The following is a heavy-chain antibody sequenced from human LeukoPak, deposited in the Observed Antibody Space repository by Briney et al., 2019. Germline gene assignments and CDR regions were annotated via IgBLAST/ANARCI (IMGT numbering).Heavy chain of an antibody. CDR2: ISAYNGNT. D-gene: IGHD3-3*01. CDR1: GYTFTSYG. Sequence: ASVKVSCKASGYTFTSYGISWVRQAPGQGLEWMGWISAYNGNTNYAQKLQGRVTMTTDTSTSTAYMELRSLRSDETAVYYCARDRASITIFGAVISPHYYYYGMDVWGQGTTVTVSS. V-gene: IGHV1-18*01. J-gene: IGHJ6*02. CDR3: ARDRASITIFGAVISPHYYYYGMDV.